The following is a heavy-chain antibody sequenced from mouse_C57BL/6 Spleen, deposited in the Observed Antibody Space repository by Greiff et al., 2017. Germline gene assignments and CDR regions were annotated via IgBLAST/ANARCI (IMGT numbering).Heavy chain of an antibody. D-gene: IGHD1-1*01. Sequence: VQLQQPGAELVRPGSSVKLSCKASGYTFTSYWMDWVKQRPGQGLEWIGNIYPSDSETHYNQKFKDKATLTVDKSSSTAYMQLSSLTSEDSAVYYCARVYYYGSGYWGQGTTLTVSS. CDR2: IYPSDSET. V-gene: IGHV1-61*01. CDR3: ARVYYYGSGY. J-gene: IGHJ2*01. CDR1: GYTFTSYW.